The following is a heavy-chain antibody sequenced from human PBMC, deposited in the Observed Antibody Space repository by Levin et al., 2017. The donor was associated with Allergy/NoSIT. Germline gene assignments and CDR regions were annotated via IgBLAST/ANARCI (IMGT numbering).Heavy chain of an antibody. Sequence: SCAVFGTSFSGYYWSWIRQPPGKGLEWIGEINHSGKTNYNPSLKSRVTISVDRSKEQFSLNVRSVTAAGTAVFYCARGRRDGDDYGLCPSTFDYWGQGTLVTVSS. CDR1: GTSFSGYY. CDR3: ARGRRDGDDYGLCPSTFDY. V-gene: IGHV4-34*01. CDR2: INHSGKT. J-gene: IGHJ4*02. D-gene: IGHD5-24*01.